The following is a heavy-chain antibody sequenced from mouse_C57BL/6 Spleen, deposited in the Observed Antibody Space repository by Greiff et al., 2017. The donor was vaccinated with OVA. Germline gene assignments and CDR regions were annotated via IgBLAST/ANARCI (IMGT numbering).Heavy chain of an antibody. V-gene: IGHV1-18*01. J-gene: IGHJ4*01. CDR2: INPNNGGT. D-gene: IGHD3-2*02. Sequence: VQLQQSGPELVKPGASVKIPCKASGYTFTDYNMDWVKQSHGKSLEWIGDINPNNGGTIYNQKFKGKATLTVDKSSSTAYMELRSLTSEDTAVYDCARDSSIYYYAMDYWGQGTSVTVSA. CDR1: GYTFTDYN. CDR3: ARDSSIYYYAMDY.